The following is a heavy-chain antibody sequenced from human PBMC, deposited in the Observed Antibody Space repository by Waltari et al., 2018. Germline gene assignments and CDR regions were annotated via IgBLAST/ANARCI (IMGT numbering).Heavy chain of an antibody. Sequence: EVQLVESGGGLVQPGGSLRLSCAASGFTFSSYWMRWVRQAPGKGLVLVSDIKTDGSATNYADSVKCRFTISRDNAKNTLFLQMNSLTAEDTAVYYCARGGYYAMDVWGQGTTVTVSS. J-gene: IGHJ6*02. CDR3: ARGGYYAMDV. D-gene: IGHD3-16*01. V-gene: IGHV3-74*01. CDR1: GFTFSSYW. CDR2: IKTDGSAT.